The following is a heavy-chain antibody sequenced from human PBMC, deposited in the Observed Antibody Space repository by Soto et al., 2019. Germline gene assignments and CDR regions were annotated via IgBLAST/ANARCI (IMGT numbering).Heavy chain of an antibody. V-gene: IGHV5-51*01. Sequence: PGESLKISCKGSGYSFTSYWIGWVRQMPGKGLEWMGIIYPGDSDTRYSPSFQGQVTISADKSISTAYLQWSSLKASDTAMYYFVTGYQYYYGSGSPGGFDYWGQGTLVTVSS. D-gene: IGHD3-10*01. J-gene: IGHJ4*02. CDR3: VTGYQYYYGSGSPGGFDY. CDR2: IYPGDSDT. CDR1: GYSFTSYW.